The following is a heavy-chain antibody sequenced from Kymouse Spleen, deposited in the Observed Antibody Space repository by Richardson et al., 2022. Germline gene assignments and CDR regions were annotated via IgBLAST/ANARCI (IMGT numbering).Heavy chain of an antibody. CDR2: INHSGST. D-gene: IGHD5-18,IGHD5-18*01. CDR1: GGSFSGYY. V-gene: IGHV4-34*01. Sequence: QVQLQQWGAGLLKPSETLSLTCAVYGGSFSGYYWSWIRQPPGKGLEWIGEINHSGSTNYNPSLKSRVTISVDTSKNQFSLKLSSVTAADTAVYYCARGGYGYYYGMDVWGQGTTVTVSS. J-gene: IGHJ6*02. CDR3: ARGGYGYYYGMDV.